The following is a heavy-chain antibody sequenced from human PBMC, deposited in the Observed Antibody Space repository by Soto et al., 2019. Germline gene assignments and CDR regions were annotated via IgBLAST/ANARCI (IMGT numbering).Heavy chain of an antibody. Sequence: PGGSLRLSCAASGFTFNDFAMHWVRQAPGKGLEWVASIDWNGANIAYAASVEGRFTISRDNVKNSLFLQMNSLRAEDTAVYYCAREGALKPFSAWGQGALVTVSS. J-gene: IGHJ5*02. CDR3: AREGALKPFSA. CDR1: GFTFNDFA. CDR2: IDWNGANI. V-gene: IGHV3-9*01.